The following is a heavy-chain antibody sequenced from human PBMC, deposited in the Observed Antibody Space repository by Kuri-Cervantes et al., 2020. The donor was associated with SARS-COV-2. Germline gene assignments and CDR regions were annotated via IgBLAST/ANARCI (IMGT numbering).Heavy chain of an antibody. D-gene: IGHD6-13*01. CDR2: IQQGGREK. CDR1: GFTFTNNW. V-gene: IGHV3-7*01. Sequence: GESLKISCEASGFTFTNNWMTWVRQVPGKGLEWVANIQQGGREKYYVDSVKGRFTISRDNAKNSLYLQMNSLRAEDTAVYYCARRSRAAGGLDIWGQGTMVTVSS. J-gene: IGHJ3*02. CDR3: ARRSRAAGGLDI.